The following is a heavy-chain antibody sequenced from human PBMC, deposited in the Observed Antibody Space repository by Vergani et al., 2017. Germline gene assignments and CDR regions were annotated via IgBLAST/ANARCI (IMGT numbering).Heavy chain of an antibody. Sequence: QVQLVQSGAEVKKPGSSVKVSCKASGGTFSSYAISWVRQAPGQGLEWMGGIIPIFGTANYAQKFQGRVTMTTDTSTSTAYMELRSLRSDDTAVYYCARDYSARSYGYGSVGDYWGQGTLVTVSS. CDR2: IIPIFGTA. D-gene: IGHD5-18*01. CDR3: ARDYSARSYGYGSVGDY. CDR1: GGTFSSYA. J-gene: IGHJ4*02. V-gene: IGHV1-69*06.